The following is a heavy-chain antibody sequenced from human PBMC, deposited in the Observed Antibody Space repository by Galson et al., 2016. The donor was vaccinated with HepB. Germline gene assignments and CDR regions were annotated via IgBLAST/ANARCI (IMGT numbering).Heavy chain of an antibody. Sequence: SLRLSCAASGFTFSDYLMYWARQTPGKGLVWVSRIYTDGSVTQYADSVKGRFTISRDNTKSTLYLQMNGLRADDTAVYYCARPRAATGSVGLDVWGQGTTVAVSS. CDR2: IYTDGSVT. CDR1: GFTFSDYL. V-gene: IGHV3-74*01. D-gene: IGHD6-13*01. J-gene: IGHJ6*02. CDR3: ARPRAATGSVGLDV.